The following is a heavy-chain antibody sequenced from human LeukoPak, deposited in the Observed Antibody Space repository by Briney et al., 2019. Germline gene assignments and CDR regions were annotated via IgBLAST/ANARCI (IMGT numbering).Heavy chain of an antibody. CDR2: ISGSGGST. CDR1: GFTFSSYA. V-gene: IGHV3-23*01. D-gene: IGHD3-16*02. CDR3: AREAHDYVWGSYLPNFFDY. J-gene: IGHJ4*02. Sequence: GGSLRLSCAASGFTFSSYAMSWVRQAPGKGLEWVSAISGSGGSTYYADSVKGRFTISRDNAKNSLYLQMNSLRAEDTAVYYCAREAHDYVWGSYLPNFFDYWGQGTLVTVSS.